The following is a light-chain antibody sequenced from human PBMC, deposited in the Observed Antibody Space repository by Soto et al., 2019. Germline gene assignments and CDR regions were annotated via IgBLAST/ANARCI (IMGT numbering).Light chain of an antibody. J-gene: IGLJ1*01. V-gene: IGLV1-44*01. Sequence: QSVLTQAPSASETPGQRVTISCSGSNSNIGTNTVNWYQQVPGTAPKLLIYSDNQRPSGVPDRFSGSKSGTSASLAISGLQSEDEADYYCAAWDDRLNGYVLGTVTKVNV. CDR2: SDN. CDR1: NSNIGTNT. CDR3: AAWDDRLNGYV.